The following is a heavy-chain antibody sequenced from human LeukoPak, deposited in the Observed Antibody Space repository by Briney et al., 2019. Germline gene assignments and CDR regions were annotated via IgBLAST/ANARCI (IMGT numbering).Heavy chain of an antibody. J-gene: IGHJ4*02. Sequence: AAVNVSCRASGYTFSDYYIHFVRQAPGQGLEWMGRINPNSGVTHYAQKFQVRVTMTRDTSMNTAYMQLSGLTSDDTAVYFCAKGFMSAAGPCDYWGQGTLVTVSS. CDR2: INPNSGVT. D-gene: IGHD6-13*01. CDR3: AKGFMSAAGPCDY. CDR1: GYTFSDYY. V-gene: IGHV1-2*06.